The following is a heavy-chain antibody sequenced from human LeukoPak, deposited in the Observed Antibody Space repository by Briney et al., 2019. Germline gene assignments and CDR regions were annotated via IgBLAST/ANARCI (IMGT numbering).Heavy chain of an antibody. CDR2: IRYDSSDK. Sequence: GGSLRLSCAASGFTFSSYGMHWVRQAPGKGLEWVAFIRYDSSDKYNADSVKGRFTISRDNSKNTLYLQMNSLRAEDTAVYYCARLVGYYGSGGWGQGTLVTVSS. J-gene: IGHJ4*02. CDR1: GFTFSSYG. CDR3: ARLVGYYGSGG. V-gene: IGHV3-30*02. D-gene: IGHD3-10*01.